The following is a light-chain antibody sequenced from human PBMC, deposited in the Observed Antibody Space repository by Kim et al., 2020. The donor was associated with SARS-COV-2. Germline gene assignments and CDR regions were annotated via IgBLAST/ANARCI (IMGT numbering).Light chain of an antibody. CDR1: TGHSSYA. J-gene: IGLJ2*01. V-gene: IGLV4-69*01. Sequence: VKSTSALDTGHSSYAYDGHQQQPAKGPRYMMKLKSDGSHGKGDGLPVLFSGSSSGAERYLTIASLQSEDEADYYCQTWGTGIVVFGGGTQLTVL. CDR3: QTWGTGIVV. CDR2: LKSDGSH.